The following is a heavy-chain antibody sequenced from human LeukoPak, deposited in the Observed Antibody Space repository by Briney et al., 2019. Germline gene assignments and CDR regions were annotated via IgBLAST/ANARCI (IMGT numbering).Heavy chain of an antibody. CDR2: ISGNGSST. CDR1: GFTFDDYA. D-gene: IGHD3-9*01. J-gene: IGHJ4*02. CDR3: AAEYYDILTGYS. Sequence: HPGGSLRLSCAASGFTFDDYAMHWVRHAPGKGLEWVSLISGNGSSTYYADSVKGRFTISRDNSKNSLYLQMNSLRTEDTALYYCAAEYYDILTGYSWGQGTLVTVSS. V-gene: IGHV3-43*02.